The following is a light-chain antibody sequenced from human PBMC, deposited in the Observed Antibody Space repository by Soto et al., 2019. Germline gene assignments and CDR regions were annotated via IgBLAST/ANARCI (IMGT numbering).Light chain of an antibody. CDR1: QSVRSSY. CDR2: GAS. V-gene: IGKV3-20*01. Sequence: EIVLTQSPGTLSLSPGERATLSCRASQSVRSSYLAWYQQKPGQAPRLLIYGASSRATGIPDRFSGSGSGTDFTLTISRLEPEDFAVYYCQQYGSPGTFGQGTKLEIK. J-gene: IGKJ2*02. CDR3: QQYGSPGT.